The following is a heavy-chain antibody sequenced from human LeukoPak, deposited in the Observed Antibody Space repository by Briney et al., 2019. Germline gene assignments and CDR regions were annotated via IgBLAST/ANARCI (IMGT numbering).Heavy chain of an antibody. CDR1: GFTFSSYW. CDR3: VRDGDFWTGQGAFDI. J-gene: IGHJ3*02. D-gene: IGHD3/OR15-3a*01. Sequence: GGSLRLSCAVSGFTFSSYWMNWVRQAPGKGLEWVANINRDGSEKYYVDSVKGRFTISRDNAKNSLYLQVNSLRAEDTAVYFCVRDGDFWTGQGAFDIWGQGTMVTVSS. CDR2: INRDGSEK. V-gene: IGHV3-7*01.